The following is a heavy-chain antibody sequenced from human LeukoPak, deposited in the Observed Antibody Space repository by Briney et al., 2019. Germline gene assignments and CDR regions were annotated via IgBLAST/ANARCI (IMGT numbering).Heavy chain of an antibody. J-gene: IGHJ3*01. V-gene: IGHV3-48*04. CDR3: ARRSDYGDYLPN. CDR1: GFTFSTYS. D-gene: IGHD4-17*01. Sequence: PGGSLRLSCAASGFTFSTYSMNWVRQAPGKGLEWVSYISSSGSTIYYADSVKGRFTISRDNAKNSLYLQMNSLRAEDTAVYYCARRSDYGDYLPNWGQGTMVTVSS. CDR2: ISSSGSTI.